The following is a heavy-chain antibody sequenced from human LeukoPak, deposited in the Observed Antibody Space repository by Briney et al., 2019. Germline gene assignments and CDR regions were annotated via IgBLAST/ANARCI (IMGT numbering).Heavy chain of an antibody. CDR2: ISWNSGSI. CDR3: AKDTYYDFSGVDY. V-gene: IGHV3-9*01. D-gene: IGHD3-3*01. CDR1: GFTFDDYA. J-gene: IGHJ4*02. Sequence: PGGSLRLSCAAPGFTFDDYAMHWVRQAPGKGLEWVSGISWNSGSIGYADSVKGRFTISRDNAKNSLYLQMNSLRAEDTALYYCAKDTYYDFSGVDYWGQGTLVTVSS.